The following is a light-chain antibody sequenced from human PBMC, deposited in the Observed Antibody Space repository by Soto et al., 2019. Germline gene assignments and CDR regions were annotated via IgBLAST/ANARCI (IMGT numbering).Light chain of an antibody. CDR3: SSYTRSSAQV. V-gene: IGLV2-14*01. CDR2: DVS. J-gene: IGLJ2*01. Sequence: QSALTQPASVSGSPGQSITISCTGTSSDIGGYNYVSWYQQHPGKAPKLMIYDVSNRPSGVSNRFSGSKSGNTASLTISGLDAEDAADYYCSSYTRSSAQVFGAGTKLTVL. CDR1: SSDIGGYNY.